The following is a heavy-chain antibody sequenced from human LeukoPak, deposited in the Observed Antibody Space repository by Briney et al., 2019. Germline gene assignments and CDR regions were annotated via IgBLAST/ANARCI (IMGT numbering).Heavy chain of an antibody. CDR3: AREGVGATTVVDH. CDR2: INPNSGGT. Sequence: WASVKVSCKASGYTFTGYYMHWVRQAPGQGLEWMGWINPNSGGTNYAQKFQGRVTMTRDTSISTAYMELSRLRSDDTAVYYCAREGVGATTVVDHWGQGTLVTVSS. CDR1: GYTFTGYY. D-gene: IGHD1-26*01. V-gene: IGHV1-2*02. J-gene: IGHJ4*02.